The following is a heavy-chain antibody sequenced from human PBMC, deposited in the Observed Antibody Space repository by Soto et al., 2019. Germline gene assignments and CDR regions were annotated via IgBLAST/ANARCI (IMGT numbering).Heavy chain of an antibody. D-gene: IGHD3-3*01. J-gene: IGHJ4*02. CDR3: ARLLSFWSGYFTYYFDY. CDR2: IYYSGST. Sequence: SETLSLTCTVSGGSISSSSYYWSWIRQPPGKGLEWIGYIYYSGSTNYNPSLKSRVTISVDTSKNQFSLKLSSVTAADTAVYYCARLLSFWSGYFTYYFDYWGQGTLVTVSS. CDR1: GGSISSSSYY. V-gene: IGHV4-61*05.